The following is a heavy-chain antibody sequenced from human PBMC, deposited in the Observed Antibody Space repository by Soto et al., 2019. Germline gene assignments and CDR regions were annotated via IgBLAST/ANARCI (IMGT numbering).Heavy chain of an antibody. CDR2: IYYSGST. V-gene: IGHV4-39*01. J-gene: IGHJ4*02. Sequence: QLQLQESGPGLVKPSETLSLTCTVSGGSISSSSYYWGWIRQPPGKGLEWIGSIYYSGSTYYNPSLKSRATIPVATSKNRFSRKLSSVTAADAAVYYCGGGTYDILTGYFAYWGQGPLVTVSS. CDR1: GGSISSSSYY. D-gene: IGHD3-9*01. CDR3: GGGTYDILTGYFAY.